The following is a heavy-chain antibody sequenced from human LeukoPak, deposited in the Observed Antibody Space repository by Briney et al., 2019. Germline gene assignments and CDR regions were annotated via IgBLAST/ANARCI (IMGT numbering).Heavy chain of an antibody. Sequence: SETLSLTCTVSGGSISNYYWSWIRQPPGKGLEWTGYIFYSGSTNYNPSLKSRVTISVDTSKNQFSLKLYSVTAADTAVYYCARGKLPHDYWGQGTLVTVSS. D-gene: IGHD1-7*01. J-gene: IGHJ4*02. CDR3: ARGKLPHDY. CDR2: IFYSGST. CDR1: GGSISNYY. V-gene: IGHV4-59*01.